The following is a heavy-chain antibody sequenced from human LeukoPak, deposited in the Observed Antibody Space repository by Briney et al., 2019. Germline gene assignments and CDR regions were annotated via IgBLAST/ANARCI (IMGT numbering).Heavy chain of an antibody. V-gene: IGHV6-1*01. CDR1: GDSVSSNSAA. CDR3: ARFPGGTDAFDI. D-gene: IGHD1-1*01. CDR2: TYFRSRWYY. J-gene: IGHJ3*02. Sequence: TSQTLSLTCAISGDSVSSNSAAWNWIRQPPSRGLEWLGRTYFRSRWYYDYARSVRSRITITPDTSKNQFSLQLNSVTLEDTAVYYCARFPGGTDAFDIWGQGTVVTVSA.